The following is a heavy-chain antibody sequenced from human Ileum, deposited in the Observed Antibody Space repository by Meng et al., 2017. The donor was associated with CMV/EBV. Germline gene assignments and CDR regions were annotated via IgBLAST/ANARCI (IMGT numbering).Heavy chain of an antibody. Sequence: GGSLRLSCAASGFRVSTKYMSWVRQAPGKGLEWVSVTYTGGRTNYGGSVQGRFTVSRDTSNNTLYLQMNSLRAEDTAIYYCATHLNNFGVVAAIDYWGQGTLVTVSS. J-gene: IGHJ4*02. D-gene: IGHD3-3*01. CDR2: TYTGGRT. V-gene: IGHV3-53*01. CDR3: ATHLNNFGVVAAIDY. CDR1: GFRVSTKY.